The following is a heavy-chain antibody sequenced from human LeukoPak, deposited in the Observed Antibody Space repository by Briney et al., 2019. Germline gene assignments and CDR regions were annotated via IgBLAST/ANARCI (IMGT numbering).Heavy chain of an antibody. V-gene: IGHV1-2*02. J-gene: IGHJ4*02. CDR3: ARTLYIAAAPGGLDY. D-gene: IGHD6-13*01. Sequence: EASVKVSCKASGYTFTGYYMHWVRQAPGQGLEWMGWINLNSGGTNYAQKFQGRVTMTRDTSSGTVYMELSSLSSDDTAVYYCARTLYIAAAPGGLDYWGQGTLVTVSS. CDR2: INLNSGGT. CDR1: GYTFTGYY.